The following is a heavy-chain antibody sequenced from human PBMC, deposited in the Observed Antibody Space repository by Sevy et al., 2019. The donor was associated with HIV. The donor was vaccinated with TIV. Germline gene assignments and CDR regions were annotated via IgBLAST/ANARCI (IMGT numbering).Heavy chain of an antibody. CDR2: IKQDGSEK. CDR1: GFTFISYW. Sequence: GGSLRLSCAASGFTFISYWMSWVRQAPGKGLEWVANIKQDGSEKYYVDSVKGRFTISRDNAKNSLYLQMNSLRAEDTAVYYCAREGYDFWSGYLGAGYYYGMDVWGQGTTVTVSS. J-gene: IGHJ6*02. D-gene: IGHD3-3*01. V-gene: IGHV3-7*03. CDR3: AREGYDFWSGYLGAGYYYGMDV.